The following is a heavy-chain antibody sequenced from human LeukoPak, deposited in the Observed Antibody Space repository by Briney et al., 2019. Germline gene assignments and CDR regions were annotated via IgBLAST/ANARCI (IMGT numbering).Heavy chain of an antibody. CDR2: IKQDGSEK. D-gene: IGHD4-11*01. CDR1: GFTFSDYY. Sequence: GGSLRLSCAASGFTFSDYYLSWIRQAPGKGLEWVANIKQDGSEKYYVDSVKGRFTISRDNAKNSLYLQMNSLRAEDTAVHYCARESYSNYLFGYYYYYMDVWGKGTTVTVSS. CDR3: ARESYSNYLFGYYYYYMDV. V-gene: IGHV3-7*01. J-gene: IGHJ6*03.